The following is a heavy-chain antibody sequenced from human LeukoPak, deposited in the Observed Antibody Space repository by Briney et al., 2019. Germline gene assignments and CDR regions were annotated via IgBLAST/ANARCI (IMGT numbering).Heavy chain of an antibody. CDR2: ISGSGGST. D-gene: IGHD6-13*01. CDR1: GFTFSSYA. J-gene: IGHJ4*02. CDR3: AKGEVRAAAGTGFDY. V-gene: IGHV3-23*01. Sequence: GGSLRLSCAASGFTFSSYAMSWVRHAPGKGLEWVSAISGSGGSTYYADSVKGRFTISRDNSKNTLYLQMNSLRAEDTAVYHCAKGEVRAAAGTGFDYWGQGTLVTVSS.